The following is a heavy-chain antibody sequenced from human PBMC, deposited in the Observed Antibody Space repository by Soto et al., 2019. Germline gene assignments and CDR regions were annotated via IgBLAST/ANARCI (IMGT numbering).Heavy chain of an antibody. Sequence: QVQLQESGPGLVKPWGTLSLTCAVSGGSISSSNWWNWVRQPPGKGLEWIGEIYHSGSTNYNPSLKSRVTISVDKSKNQFSLKLSYVTAADTAVYYCARDQARYYYGSGSSTLFHYWGQGTLVTVSS. D-gene: IGHD3-10*01. V-gene: IGHV4-4*02. CDR3: ARDQARYYYGSGSSTLFHY. CDR2: IYHSGST. J-gene: IGHJ4*02. CDR1: GGSISSSNW.